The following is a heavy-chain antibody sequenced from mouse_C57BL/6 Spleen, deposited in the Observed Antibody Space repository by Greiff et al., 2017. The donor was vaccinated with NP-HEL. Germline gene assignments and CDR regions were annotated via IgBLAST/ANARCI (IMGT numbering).Heavy chain of an antibody. J-gene: IGHJ3*01. Sequence: VQLKQSGPELVKPGASVKISCKASGYSFTDYNMNWVKQSNGKSLEWIGVINPNYGTTSYNQKLKGKATLTVDQSSSTAYMQLNSLTSEDSAVYYCAGETAQAPMFAYWGQGTLVTVSA. V-gene: IGHV1-39*01. D-gene: IGHD3-2*02. CDR1: GYSFTDYN. CDR3: AGETAQAPMFAY. CDR2: INPNYGTT.